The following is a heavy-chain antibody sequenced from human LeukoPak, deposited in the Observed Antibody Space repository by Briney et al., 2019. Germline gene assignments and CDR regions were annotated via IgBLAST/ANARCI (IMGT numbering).Heavy chain of an antibody. CDR3: AREGSYRFRGPFDI. V-gene: IGHV3-11*01. J-gene: IGHJ3*02. CDR2: ITTSSDSTI. CDR1: GFTFSDYY. Sequence: EGSLRLSCAASGFTFSDYYMSWIRQAPGKGLEWISYITTSSDSTIYYADSVKGRFTVSRDNAENSLYLQMNSLRAEDTAVYYCAREGSYRFRGPFDIWGQGTMVTASS. D-gene: IGHD3-16*02.